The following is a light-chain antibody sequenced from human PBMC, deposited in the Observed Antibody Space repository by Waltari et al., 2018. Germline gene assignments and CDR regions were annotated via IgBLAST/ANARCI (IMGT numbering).Light chain of an antibody. CDR1: SLRSYY. J-gene: IGLJ2*01. CDR2: DKN. CDR3: HSRDASGVGGS. V-gene: IGLV3-19*01. Sequence: SSELTQDPAVSVAMGQTVRITCQGDSLRSYYASWYQQRPGQAPRLVTYDKNNRPSGVPDRFSGSSSHNTASLTITGAQAEDEASYYCHSRDASGVGGSFGGGTKLTVL.